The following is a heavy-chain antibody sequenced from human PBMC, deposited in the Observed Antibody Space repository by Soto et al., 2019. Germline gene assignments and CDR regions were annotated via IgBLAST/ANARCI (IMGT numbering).Heavy chain of an antibody. D-gene: IGHD2-8*02. Sequence: SETLSLTCTVSGGSISSYYWSWIRQPPGKGLEWIGYIYYSGSTNYNPSLKSRVTISVDTSKNQFSLKLTSVTAANTALYYCARDKITGLFDYWGQGTLVTVSS. CDR2: IYYSGST. J-gene: IGHJ4*02. CDR1: GGSISSYY. V-gene: IGHV4-59*12. CDR3: ARDKITGLFDY.